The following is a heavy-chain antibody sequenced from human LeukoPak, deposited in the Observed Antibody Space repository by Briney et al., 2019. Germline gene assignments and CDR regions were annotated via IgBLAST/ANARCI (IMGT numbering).Heavy chain of an antibody. V-gene: IGHV3-13*01. J-gene: IGHJ4*02. CDR3: ARGYSYGQIDY. CDR2: IGTAGDT. Sequence: GGSLRLSCAASGFTFSSYDMHWVRKATGKGLEWVSAIGTAGDTYYPGSVKGRFTISRENAKNSLYLQMNSLRAGDTAVYYCARGYSYGQIDYWGQGTLVTVSS. CDR1: GFTFSSYD. D-gene: IGHD5-18*01.